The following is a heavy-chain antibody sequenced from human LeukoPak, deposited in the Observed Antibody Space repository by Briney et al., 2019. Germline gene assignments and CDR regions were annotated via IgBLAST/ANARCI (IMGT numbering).Heavy chain of an antibody. CDR1: GYTFTSYG. Sequence: ASVKVSCKASGYTFTSYGISWVRQAPGQGLEWMGWISAYNGNTNYAQKLQGRVTMTTDTSTSTAYMELRSLRSDDTAVYYCARDDGEYYYDSSGYYLPDYWGRGTLVTVSS. D-gene: IGHD3-22*01. CDR2: ISAYNGNT. J-gene: IGHJ4*02. CDR3: ARDDGEYYYDSSGYYLPDY. V-gene: IGHV1-18*01.